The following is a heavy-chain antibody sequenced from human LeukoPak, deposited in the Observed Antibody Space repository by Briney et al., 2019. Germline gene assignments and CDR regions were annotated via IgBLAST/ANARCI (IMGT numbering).Heavy chain of an antibody. V-gene: IGHV3-21*01. CDR3: ARAPDYYDSSGYYSLLDY. CDR1: GFTFSSYS. D-gene: IGHD3-22*01. CDR2: ISSSSSYI. J-gene: IGHJ4*02. Sequence: PGGSLRLSCAASGFTFSSYSMNWVRQAPGKGLEWVSSISSSSSYIYYADSVKGRFTISRDNAKNSLYLQMNNLRAEDTAVYYCARAPDYYDSSGYYSLLDYWGQGTLVTVSS.